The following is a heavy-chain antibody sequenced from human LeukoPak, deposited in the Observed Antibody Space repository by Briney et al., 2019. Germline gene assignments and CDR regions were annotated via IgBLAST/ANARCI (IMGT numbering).Heavy chain of an antibody. V-gene: IGHV4-34*01. J-gene: IGHJ5*02. CDR1: GGSFSGYY. CDR3: ARGFHSDFWGGYRDWFDP. CDR2: INHSGST. Sequence: PSETLSLTCAVYGGSFSGYYWSWIRQPPGKGLEWVGEINHSGSTNYNPSLKSRVTISVDTSKNQFSLKLSSVTAADTAVYYCARGFHSDFWGGYRDWFDPWGQGTLVTVSS. D-gene: IGHD3-3*01.